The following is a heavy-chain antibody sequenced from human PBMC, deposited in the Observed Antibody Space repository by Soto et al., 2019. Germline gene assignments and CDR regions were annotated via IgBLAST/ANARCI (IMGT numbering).Heavy chain of an antibody. CDR1: GGTFSSYA. J-gene: IGHJ4*02. CDR3: ASTGVVGYSSSWYFDY. V-gene: IGHV1-69*01. Sequence: QVQLVQSGAEVKKPGSSVKVSCKASGGTFSSYAISWVRQAPGQGLAWMGGIIPIFGTANYSQKFQGRVTITADESTSTAYMELSSLRSEDTAVYYCASTGVVGYSSSWYFDYWGQGTLVTVSS. CDR2: IIPIFGTA. D-gene: IGHD6-13*01.